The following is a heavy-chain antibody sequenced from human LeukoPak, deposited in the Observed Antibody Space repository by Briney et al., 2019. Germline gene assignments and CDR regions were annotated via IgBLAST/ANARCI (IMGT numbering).Heavy chain of an antibody. CDR3: ARVWRFYSLVYFDY. D-gene: IGHD3-3*01. Sequence: PSETLSLTCGVYGGSFIGYYWSWIRQPPGKGLEWIGEINHSGSTNYNPSLKSRVTMSVDTSKNQFSLKLSSVTAADTAVYYCARVWRFYSLVYFDYWGQGTLVTVSS. CDR1: GGSFIGYY. J-gene: IGHJ4*02. V-gene: IGHV4-34*01. CDR2: INHSGST.